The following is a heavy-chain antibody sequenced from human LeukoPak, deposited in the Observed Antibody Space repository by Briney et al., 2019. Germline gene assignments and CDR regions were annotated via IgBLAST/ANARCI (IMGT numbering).Heavy chain of an antibody. CDR1: GGSFSGYY. V-gene: IGHV4-34*01. CDR3: ARGIRSSSVGLDY. J-gene: IGHJ4*02. D-gene: IGHD6-6*01. Sequence: SETLSLTCAVYGGSFSGYYWSWIRQPPGKGLEWIGEINHSGSTNYNPSLKSRVTISLDTSKNQFSLKLSSVTAADTAVYYCARGIRSSSVGLDYWGQGTLVTVSS. CDR2: INHSGST.